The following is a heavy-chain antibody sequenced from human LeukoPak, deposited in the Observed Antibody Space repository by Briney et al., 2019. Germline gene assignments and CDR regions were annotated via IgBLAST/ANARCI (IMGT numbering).Heavy chain of an antibody. J-gene: IGHJ5*02. CDR3: ARDRTGTTKIPFDP. Sequence: SETLSLTCAVYGGSFSGYYWSWIRQPAGKGLEWIGRIYTSGSTNYNPSLKSRVTMSVDTSKNQFSLKLSSVTAADTAVYYCARDRTGTTKIPFDPWGQGTLVTVSS. CDR2: IYTSGST. CDR1: GGSFSGYY. D-gene: IGHD1-7*01. V-gene: IGHV4-4*07.